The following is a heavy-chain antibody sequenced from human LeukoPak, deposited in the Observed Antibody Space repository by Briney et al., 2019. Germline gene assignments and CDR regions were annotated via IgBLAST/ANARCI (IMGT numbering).Heavy chain of an antibody. CDR2: ISDIGTYK. D-gene: IGHD6-13*01. Sequence: GGSLRLSCTASGFTFDNYAMSWVRQAPGKGLEWVSGISDIGTYKYYADSVKGRFTISRDNSKNTLYLQMNNLRAEDTAVYYCAKTYRSSWYPPNWFDPWGQGTLVTVSS. V-gene: IGHV3-23*01. CDR3: AKTYRSSWYPPNWFDP. CDR1: GFTFDNYA. J-gene: IGHJ5*02.